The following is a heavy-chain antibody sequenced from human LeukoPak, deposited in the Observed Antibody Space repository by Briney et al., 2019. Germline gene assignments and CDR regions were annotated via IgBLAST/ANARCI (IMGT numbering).Heavy chain of an antibody. V-gene: IGHV1-2*02. CDR2: INPNSGGT. Sequence: ASVKVSCKASGYTFTGYYMHWVRQAPGQGLEWMGWINPNSGGTNYAQKFQGRVTMTRDTSISTAYMELSRLRSDDTAVYYCARESPYSSSSSLDYWGQGTLVTVPS. D-gene: IGHD6-6*01. CDR3: ARESPYSSSSSLDY. J-gene: IGHJ4*02. CDR1: GYTFTGYY.